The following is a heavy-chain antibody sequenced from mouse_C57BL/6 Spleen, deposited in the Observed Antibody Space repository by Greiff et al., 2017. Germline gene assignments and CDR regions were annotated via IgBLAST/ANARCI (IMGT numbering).Heavy chain of an antibody. Sequence: VQLKQSVAELVRPGASVKLSCTASGFNIKNTYMHWVKQRPEQGLEWIGRIDPANGNTKYAPKFQGKATITADTSSNTAYLQLSSLTSEDTAIYYCACYYGSSSWYFDVWGTGTTVTVSS. D-gene: IGHD1-1*01. CDR2: IDPANGNT. J-gene: IGHJ1*03. V-gene: IGHV14-3*01. CDR1: GFNIKNTY. CDR3: ACYYGSSSWYFDV.